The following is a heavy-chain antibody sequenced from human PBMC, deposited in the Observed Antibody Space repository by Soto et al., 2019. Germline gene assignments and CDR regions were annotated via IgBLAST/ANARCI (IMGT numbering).Heavy chain of an antibody. CDR2: IKQDGSEK. D-gene: IGHD4-17*01. Sequence: GVSLRLSCAASGFTFSSYWMSWVRQAPGKGLEWVANIKQDGSEKYYVDSVKGRFTISRDNAKNSLYLQMNSLRAEDTAVYYCAGDSSPVTLDYWGQGTLVTVSS. CDR3: AGDSSPVTLDY. J-gene: IGHJ4*02. V-gene: IGHV3-7*05. CDR1: GFTFSSYW.